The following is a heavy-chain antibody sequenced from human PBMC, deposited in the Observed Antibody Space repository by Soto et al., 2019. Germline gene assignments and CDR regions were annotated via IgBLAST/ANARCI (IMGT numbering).Heavy chain of an antibody. CDR1: GGSFSGYY. D-gene: IGHD2-2*01. J-gene: IGHJ3*02. CDR3: ARGECSSNYCFTRWALDI. V-gene: IGHV4-34*01. Sequence: QVQLQQWGAGLLKPSETLSLTCAVYGGSFSGYYWTWIRQTPGKGLEWIGEIHHSGRTNYNPSLKSRVSISADTSKTQLSLNLTSVTAAETAVYYCARGECSSNYCFTRWALDIWGQGTVVTVSS. CDR2: IHHSGRT.